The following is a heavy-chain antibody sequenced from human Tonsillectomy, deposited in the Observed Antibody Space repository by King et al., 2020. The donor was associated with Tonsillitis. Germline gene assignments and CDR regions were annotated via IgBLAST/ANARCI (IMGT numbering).Heavy chain of an antibody. V-gene: IGHV3-21*01. D-gene: IGHD3-22*01. J-gene: IGHJ3*01. CDR2: IDRTSNSV. Sequence: VQLVESGGGLVKPGGSLRLSCAASGFIFSSYTMNWVRQAPGRGLEWVSIIDRTSNSVYYADSVRGRFTISRDNAKNSLYLQMNSLRAEDTADYYCAIEYYYDSSAYYNDAFDLWGQGTMVTVSS. CDR3: AIEYYYDSSAYYNDAFDL. CDR1: GFIFSSYT.